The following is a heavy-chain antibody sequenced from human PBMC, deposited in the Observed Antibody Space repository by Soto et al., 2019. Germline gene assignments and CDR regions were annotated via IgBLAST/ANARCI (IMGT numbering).Heavy chain of an antibody. CDR1: GFTFSSYW. Sequence: EVQLVESGGGLVQPGGSLRLSCAASGFTFSSYWMHWVRQAPGKGLVWVSRINSDGSSTSYADSVKGRFTISRDNAKNTLYLQMNSLGAEDTAVYYCARDPYSSSWSKYYYCMDFWGQGTTVTVSS. CDR2: INSDGSST. D-gene: IGHD6-13*01. CDR3: ARDPYSSSWSKYYYCMDF. J-gene: IGHJ6*02. V-gene: IGHV3-74*01.